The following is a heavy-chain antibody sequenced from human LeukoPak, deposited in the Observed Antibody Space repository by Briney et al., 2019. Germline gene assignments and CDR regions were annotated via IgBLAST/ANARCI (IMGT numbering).Heavy chain of an antibody. V-gene: IGHV4-39*07. D-gene: IGHD3-10*01. CDR1: NGSVSSSSHY. CDR3: ARRRGVDYGMDV. J-gene: IGHJ6*02. Sequence: SETLFLTCTVSNGSVSSSSHYWGWIRQPPGKGLEWIGTIYYSGITYYNPSLKSRVAISIDTSKSQFSLKLSSVTAADTAVYYCARRRGVDYGMDVWGQGTTVTVSS. CDR2: IYYSGIT.